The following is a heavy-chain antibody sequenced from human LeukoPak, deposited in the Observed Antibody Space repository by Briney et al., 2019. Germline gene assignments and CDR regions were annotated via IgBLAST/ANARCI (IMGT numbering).Heavy chain of an antibody. J-gene: IGHJ4*02. V-gene: IGHV3-21*01. CDR2: IISSSGYI. CDR1: GFTFSRYS. D-gene: IGHD7-27*01. CDR3: AREGSSGDWYFDY. Sequence: GGSLRLSCAASGFTFSRYSMTWVRQAPGKGLEWVSSIISSSGYIYYADSLKGRFTISRDNAKNSLYLQMNSLRAEDTAVYYCAREGSSGDWYFDYWGQGTLVTVSS.